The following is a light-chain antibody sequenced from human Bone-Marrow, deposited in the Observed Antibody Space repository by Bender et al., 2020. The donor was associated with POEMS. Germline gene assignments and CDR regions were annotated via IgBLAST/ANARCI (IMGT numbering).Light chain of an antibody. CDR1: SSDVGGYNY. CDR2: DVT. J-gene: IGLJ2*01. CDR3: NSYGGNTTLI. Sequence: QSALTQPPSASGSPGQSVTISCTGTSSDVGGYNYVSWYQQHPGKAPKLMIYDVTRRPSGVPDRFSGSKSGNTASLTVSGLQAEDEADYYCNSYGGNTTLIFGGGTHLTVL. V-gene: IGLV2-8*01.